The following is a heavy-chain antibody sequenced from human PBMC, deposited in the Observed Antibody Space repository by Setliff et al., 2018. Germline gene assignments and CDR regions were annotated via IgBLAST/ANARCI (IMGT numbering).Heavy chain of an antibody. CDR2: IYYGGST. Sequence: PSETLSLTCTVSGGSISDYYWSWIRQAPGKGLEWIGYIYYGGSTNYNPSLNSRVAISVDTSENQFSLKLSSVTAADTAVYYCARGDRYCSGGSCYLGASYYYGMDVWGQGTTVTSP. CDR3: ARGDRYCSGGSCYLGASYYYGMDV. V-gene: IGHV4-59*01. CDR1: GGSISDYY. D-gene: IGHD2-15*01. J-gene: IGHJ6*02.